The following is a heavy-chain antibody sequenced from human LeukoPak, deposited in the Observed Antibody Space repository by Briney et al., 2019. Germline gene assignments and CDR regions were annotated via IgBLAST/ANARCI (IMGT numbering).Heavy chain of an antibody. V-gene: IGHV3-23*01. Sequence: PAGGSLRLPCAASGFTFSSYAMSWVRQAPGKGLEWVSAISGSGGSTYYADSVKGRFTISRDNSKNTLYLQMNSLRAEDTAVYYCAKDPHGGYYPGHIDYWGQGTLVTVSS. D-gene: IGHD3-22*01. CDR1: GFTFSSYA. CDR3: AKDPHGGYYPGHIDY. J-gene: IGHJ4*02. CDR2: ISGSGGST.